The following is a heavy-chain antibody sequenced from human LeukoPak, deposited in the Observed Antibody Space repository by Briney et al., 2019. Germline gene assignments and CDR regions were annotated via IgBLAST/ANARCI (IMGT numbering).Heavy chain of an antibody. J-gene: IGHJ4*02. D-gene: IGHD6-19*01. Sequence: GGSLRLSCAASGFTFSSYEMNWDRQAPGMGLEWVSYISSSGSTIYYADSVKGRFTISRDNAKNSLYLQMNSLRAEDTAVYYCARAGQWLAPHYFDYWGQGTLVTVSS. CDR2: ISSSGSTI. CDR3: ARAGQWLAPHYFDY. V-gene: IGHV3-48*03. CDR1: GFTFSSYE.